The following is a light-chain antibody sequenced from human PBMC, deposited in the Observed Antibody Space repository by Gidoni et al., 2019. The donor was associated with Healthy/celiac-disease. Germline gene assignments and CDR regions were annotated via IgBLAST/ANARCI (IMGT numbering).Light chain of an antibody. V-gene: IGLV2-23*03. CDR1: SSGVGSYNL. Sequence: QSALTQPASVSGSPGQSITISCTGTSSGVGSYNLVSWYQQHPGKAPKLMIYEGSKRPSGVSKRFSGSKSGNTASLTISGLQAEDEADYYCCSYAGSSTFVVFGGGTKVTVL. J-gene: IGLJ2*01. CDR3: CSYAGSSTFVV. CDR2: EGS.